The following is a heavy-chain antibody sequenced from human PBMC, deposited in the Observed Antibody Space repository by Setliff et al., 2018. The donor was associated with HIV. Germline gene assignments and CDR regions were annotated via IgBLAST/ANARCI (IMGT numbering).Heavy chain of an antibody. CDR2: VSYSGST. J-gene: IGHJ4*02. V-gene: IGHV4-59*01. Sequence: TSETLSLTCGVSSGSINGYHWSWVRQAPGRGLEWIGYVSYSGSTSYNPSLNSRVTMSVDASRDQFSLKLSSVTAADTAVYYCARTRGRALLSYYFDYWGQGTLVTVSS. CDR1: SGSINGYH. CDR3: ARTRGRALLSYYFDY.